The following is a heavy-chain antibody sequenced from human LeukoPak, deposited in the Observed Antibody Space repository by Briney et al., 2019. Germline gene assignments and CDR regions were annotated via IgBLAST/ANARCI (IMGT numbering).Heavy chain of an antibody. CDR3: ARYEGSGATGFDY. CDR1: GGSISSYY. V-gene: IGHV4-59*01. Sequence: SETLSLTCTVSGGSISSYYWSWIRQPPGKGLEWIGYIYYSGSTNYNPSLKSRVTISVDTSKNQFSLKLSSVTAADTAVYYCARYEGSGATGFDYWGQGTLVTVSS. CDR2: IYYSGST. D-gene: IGHD3-10*01. J-gene: IGHJ4*02.